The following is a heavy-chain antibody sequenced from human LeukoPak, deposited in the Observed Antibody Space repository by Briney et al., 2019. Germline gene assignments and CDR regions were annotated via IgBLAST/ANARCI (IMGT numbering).Heavy chain of an antibody. CDR2: IYSGGST. CDR3: ARAVAGDFDY. V-gene: IGHV3-66*01. D-gene: IGHD6-19*01. Sequence: PGGSLRLSCAASGFTFSSYGMHWVRQAPGKGLEWVSVIYSGGSTYYADSVKGRFTISRDNSKNTLYLQMNSLRAEDTAVYYCARAVAGDFDYWGQGTLVTVSS. CDR1: GFTFSSYG. J-gene: IGHJ4*02.